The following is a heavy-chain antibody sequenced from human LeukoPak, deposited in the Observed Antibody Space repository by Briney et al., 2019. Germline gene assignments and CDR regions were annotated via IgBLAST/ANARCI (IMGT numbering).Heavy chain of an antibody. CDR3: ASGRYCSSTSCYAGWFVP. V-gene: IGHV4-39*01. D-gene: IGHD2-2*01. CDR1: GGSISSSSYY. J-gene: IGHJ5*02. Sequence: SETLSLTCTVSGGSISSSSYYWGWIRQPPGKGLEWSGSIYYSGSTYYNPSLKSRVTISVDTSKNQFSLKLSSVTAADTAVYYCASGRYCSSTSCYAGWFVPWRQG. CDR2: IYYSGST.